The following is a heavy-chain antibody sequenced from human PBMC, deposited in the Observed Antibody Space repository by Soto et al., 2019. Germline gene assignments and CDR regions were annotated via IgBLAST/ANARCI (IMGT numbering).Heavy chain of an antibody. V-gene: IGHV3-30-3*01. CDR1: GYTFTTYY. Sequence: SCKASGYTFTTYYMYWVRQAPGKGLEWVAVISYDGNNKYYADSVKGRFTISRDNSKNTLYLQMNSLRAEDTAVYYCARAGCDGGTCYTLVGLRYGMDVWGQGTTVTVSS. CDR2: ISYDGNNK. D-gene: IGHD2-15*01. J-gene: IGHJ6*02. CDR3: ARAGCDGGTCYTLVGLRYGMDV.